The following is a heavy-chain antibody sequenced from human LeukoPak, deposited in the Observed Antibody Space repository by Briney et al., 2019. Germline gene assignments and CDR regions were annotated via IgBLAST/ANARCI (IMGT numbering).Heavy chain of an antibody. CDR2: ISGSGTII. V-gene: IGHV3-23*01. CDR3: AKMFDTSSWYRAGFDY. CDR1: GFTFSSYA. Sequence: PGGSLRLSCAASGFTFSSYAMSWVRQAPGKGLEWVSVISGSGTIIYYADSVKGRFTISRDNYKNTLYLQMNSLRAEDTAVYYCAKMFDTSSWYRAGFDYWGQGTLVTVSS. D-gene: IGHD6-13*01. J-gene: IGHJ4*02.